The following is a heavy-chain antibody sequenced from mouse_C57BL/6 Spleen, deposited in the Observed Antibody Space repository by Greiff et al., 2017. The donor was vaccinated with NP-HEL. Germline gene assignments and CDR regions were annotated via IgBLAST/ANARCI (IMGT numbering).Heavy chain of an antibody. J-gene: IGHJ2*01. CDR1: GYTFTSYW. D-gene: IGHD4-1*01. CDR3: GLGRNYFDY. V-gene: IGHV1-61*01. Sequence: VQLQQPGAELVRPGSSVKLSCKASGYTFTSYWMDWVKQRPGQGLEWIGNIYPSDSETHYNQKFKDKATLTVDKSSSTAYMQLSSLTSEDSAVYYCGLGRNYFDYWGQGTTLTVSS. CDR2: IYPSDSET.